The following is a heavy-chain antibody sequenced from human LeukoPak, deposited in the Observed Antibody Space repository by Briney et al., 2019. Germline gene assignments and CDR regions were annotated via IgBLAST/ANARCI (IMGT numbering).Heavy chain of an antibody. J-gene: IGHJ4*02. Sequence: GGSLRLSCATSGFTFSTYWMGWVRQAPGKGLEWVANIKQDGSETYYADSVKGRFTIFRDNAKNSLYLQMDSLRVEDTAVYYCVNGDGFDYWGQGTLVIVSS. D-gene: IGHD5-24*01. CDR3: VNGDGFDY. CDR2: IKQDGSET. CDR1: GFTFSTYW. V-gene: IGHV3-7*01.